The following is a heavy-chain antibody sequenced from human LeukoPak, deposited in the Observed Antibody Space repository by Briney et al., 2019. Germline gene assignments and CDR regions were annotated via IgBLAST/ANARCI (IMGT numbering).Heavy chain of an antibody. CDR1: GYTFTSYY. Sequence: ASVKVSCKASGYTFTSYYMHWVRQAPGQGLEWMGIINPSGGSTSYAQKFQGRVTMTRDMSTSTVYMELSSLRSEDTAVYYCARDRNVVTFYYGMDVWGQGTTVTVSS. V-gene: IGHV1-46*01. CDR2: INPSGGST. D-gene: IGHD4-23*01. J-gene: IGHJ6*02. CDR3: ARDRNVVTFYYGMDV.